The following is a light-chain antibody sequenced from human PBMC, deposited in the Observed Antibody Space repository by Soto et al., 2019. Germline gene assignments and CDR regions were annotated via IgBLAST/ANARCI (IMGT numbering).Light chain of an antibody. J-gene: IGKJ1*01. Sequence: EIVFTQSPATLSLSPGERATLSCRASQSVSSYLAWYQQKPGQAPRLLIYDASNRATGIPARFSGSGSGTDFTLTIRSLEPEDFAVYYCQQRNNWPPWTFCQGTKLEIK. CDR1: QSVSSY. CDR3: QQRNNWPPWT. V-gene: IGKV3-11*01. CDR2: DAS.